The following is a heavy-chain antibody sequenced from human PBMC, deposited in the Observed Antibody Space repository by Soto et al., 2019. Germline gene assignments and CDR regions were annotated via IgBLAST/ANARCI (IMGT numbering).Heavy chain of an antibody. V-gene: IGHV3-30-3*01. CDR1: GFTFSSYA. Sequence: QVQLVESGGGVVQPGRSLRLSCAASGFTFSSYAMHWVRQAPGKGLEWVAVISYDGSNKYYADSVKGRFTISRDNSKNQLYLQMNGLRAEDTAVYYCTAGGSLDYWGQGTLVTVSS. J-gene: IGHJ4*02. CDR2: ISYDGSNK. D-gene: IGHD1-26*01. CDR3: TAGGSLDY.